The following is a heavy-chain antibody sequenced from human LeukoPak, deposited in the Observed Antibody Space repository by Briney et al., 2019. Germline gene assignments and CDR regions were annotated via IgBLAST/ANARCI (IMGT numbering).Heavy chain of an antibody. J-gene: IGHJ4*02. V-gene: IGHV3-7*01. Sequence: QPGGSLRLSCAASGFTFSSYAMSWVRQAPGKGLAWVANIKEDGSEKYYVDSVKGRFTISRDNAKNSLFLQMNSLRVEDTAMYYCTRRYTVIPHAYQFDYWGQGILVTVSS. CDR2: IKEDGSEK. D-gene: IGHD4-17*01. CDR1: GFTFSSYA. CDR3: TRRYTVIPHAYQFDY.